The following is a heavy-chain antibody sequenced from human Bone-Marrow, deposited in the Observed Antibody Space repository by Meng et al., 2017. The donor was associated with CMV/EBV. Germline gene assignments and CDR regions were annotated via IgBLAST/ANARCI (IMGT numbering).Heavy chain of an antibody. V-gene: IGHV3-23*01. CDR2: MTGSGDRT. CDR1: GFTFSSYV. Sequence: SCAASGFTFSSYVMHWVRQAPGKGLEWVSGMTGSGDRTYYADSVKGRFTISRDNSKNRVFLQMDSLSADDTALYYCARDLGYGDYDPWGQGTLVTVSS. CDR3: ARDLGYGDYDP. D-gene: IGHD4-17*01. J-gene: IGHJ5*02.